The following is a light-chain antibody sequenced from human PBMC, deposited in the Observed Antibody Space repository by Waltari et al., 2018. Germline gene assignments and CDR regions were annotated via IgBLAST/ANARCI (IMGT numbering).Light chain of an antibody. J-gene: IGLJ3*02. V-gene: IGLV4-69*01. CDR3: QTGGFGIWV. CDR2: VNSDGSH. CDR1: SGHSTYA. Sequence: QLLLPQSPSASASLGASVKPTCPVRSGHSTYAIACHHQHPHTGPRYLMQVNSDGSHIKRDGIPDRFSGSSSGAERYLTISSLQSEDEADYYCQTGGFGIWVFGGGTKLTVL.